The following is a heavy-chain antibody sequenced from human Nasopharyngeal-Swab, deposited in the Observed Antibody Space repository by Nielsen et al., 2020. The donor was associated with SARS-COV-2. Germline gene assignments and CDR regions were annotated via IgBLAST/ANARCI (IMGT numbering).Heavy chain of an antibody. Sequence: VRQMPGKGPEWVSVIYSGGGTYSADSMKGRVTISRDNSKNTLYLQMNSLRAEDTAVYYCARGAYDSSGYFWDYWGQGTLVTVSS. D-gene: IGHD3-22*01. CDR2: IYSGGGT. CDR3: ARGAYDSSGYFWDY. V-gene: IGHV3-53*01. J-gene: IGHJ4*02.